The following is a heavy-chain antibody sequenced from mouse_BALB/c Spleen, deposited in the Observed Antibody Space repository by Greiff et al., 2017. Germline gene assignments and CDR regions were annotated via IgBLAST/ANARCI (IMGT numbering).Heavy chain of an antibody. Sequence: QVTLKVSGPGILQPSQTLSLTCSFSGFSLSTYGIGVGWIRQPSGKGLEWLAHIWWNDNKYYNTALKSRLTISKDTSNNQVFLKIASVDTADTATYYCARIGGTARASLFDYWGQGTTLTVSS. CDR3: ARIGGTARASLFDY. D-gene: IGHD3-2*01. J-gene: IGHJ2*01. V-gene: IGHV8-11*01. CDR1: GFSLSTYGIG. CDR2: IWWNDNK.